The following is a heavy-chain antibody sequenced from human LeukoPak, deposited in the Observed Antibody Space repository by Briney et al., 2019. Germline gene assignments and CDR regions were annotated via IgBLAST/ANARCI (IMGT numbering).Heavy chain of an antibody. CDR3: PRQRSYYDSSGYYYAFDI. CDR2: IYPGDSDT. J-gene: IGHJ3*02. V-gene: IGHV5-51*01. D-gene: IGHD3-22*01. CDR1: GYSFTSYW. Sequence: GESLKISCKGSGYSFTSYWIGWVRQMPGKGLEWMGIIYPGDSDTRYSPSFQGQVTISADKSISTAHLQWSSLKASDTAMYYCPRQRSYYDSSGYYYAFDIWGQGTMVTVSS.